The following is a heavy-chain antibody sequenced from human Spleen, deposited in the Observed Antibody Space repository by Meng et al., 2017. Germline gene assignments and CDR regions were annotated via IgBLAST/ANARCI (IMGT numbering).Heavy chain of an antibody. CDR2: IHTRGST. CDR3: ARDLGDQQASGWFDP. J-gene: IGHJ5*02. D-gene: IGHD2-2*01. V-gene: IGHV4-61*02. CDR1: GGSFSSGNYY. Sequence: SETLSLTCTVSGGSFSSGNYYWSWVRQPAGKGLEWIGRIHTRGSTNYNPSLKSRVTISVDRSKNQFSLKLRSVTAADTAVYYCARDLGDQQASGWFDPWGQGTLVTVSS.